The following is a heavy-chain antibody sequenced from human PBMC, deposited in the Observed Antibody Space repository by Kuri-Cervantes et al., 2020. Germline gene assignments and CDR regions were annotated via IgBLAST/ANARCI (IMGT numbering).Heavy chain of an antibody. CDR1: GFPFSSYT. CDR2: ISNDGSNI. V-gene: IGHV3-30*09. D-gene: IGHD2-21*01. J-gene: IGHJ4*02. Sequence: GGSLRLSCAASGFPFSSYTMHWVRQAPGKGLEWVAIISNDGSNIYYADSVKGRFAISRDNSKNTLFLQMNTLRPEDTAVYYCARDIGSRDYYFDYWGQGTLVTDSS. CDR3: ARDIGSRDYYFDY.